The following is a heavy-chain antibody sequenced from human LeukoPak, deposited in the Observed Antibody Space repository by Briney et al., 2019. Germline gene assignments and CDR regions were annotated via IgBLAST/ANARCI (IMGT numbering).Heavy chain of an antibody. D-gene: IGHD3-10*01. V-gene: IGHV4-39*07. Sequence: SETLSLTCTVSGGSIRGSSHYWGWIRQPPGKGLEWIGSIFYSGSTYYSPSLKSRVTISVDTSKKQFSLKLSSVTAADTAVYYCVRVGFGISAHLDFWGQGTLVTVSS. J-gene: IGHJ4*02. CDR3: VRVGFGISAHLDF. CDR1: GGSIRGSSHY. CDR2: IFYSGST.